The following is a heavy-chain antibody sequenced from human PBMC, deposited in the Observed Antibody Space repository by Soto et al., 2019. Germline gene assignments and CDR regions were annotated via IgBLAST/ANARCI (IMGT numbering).Heavy chain of an antibody. J-gene: IGHJ6*02. CDR2: ISGYNGNT. V-gene: IGHV1-18*01. CDR3: AREGQAPYYYYGMDV. CDR1: GYTFTNYG. Sequence: QVQVVHSGDEVKKPGASVKVSCKASGYTFTNYGFSWVRQAPGQGLEWMGWISGYNGNTKYAEKFQGRVTMTTDTSTSTAHMELRSLRSDDTAVYYCAREGQAPYYYYGMDVWGQVTAVTVSS.